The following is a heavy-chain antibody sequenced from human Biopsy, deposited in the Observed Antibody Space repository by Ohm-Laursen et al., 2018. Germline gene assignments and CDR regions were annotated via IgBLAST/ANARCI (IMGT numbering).Heavy chain of an antibody. D-gene: IGHD1-26*01. CDR1: GFAFILYE. CDR3: ARLNSGTYDASDL. V-gene: IGHV3-48*03. Sequence: GSLSLSCAASGFAFILYEINWLRQAPGKGMEWISYIYGGGSPVSYADSVKGRFTISRDNAQNSLYLHMNSLRAEDTAVYYCARLNSGTYDASDLWGQGTMVIVSS. CDR2: IYGGGSPV. J-gene: IGHJ3*01.